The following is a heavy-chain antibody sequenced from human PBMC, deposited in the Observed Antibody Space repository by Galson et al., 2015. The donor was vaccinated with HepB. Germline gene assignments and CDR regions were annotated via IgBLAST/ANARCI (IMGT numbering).Heavy chain of an antibody. J-gene: IGHJ4*02. CDR1: GYTFTSYG. CDR3: ARAGDYIWGSYIPFDY. V-gene: IGHV1-18*01. Sequence: SVKVSCKASGYTFTSYGISWVRQAPGQGLEWMGWISAYNGNTNYAQKLQGRVTMTTDTSTSTAYMELRSLRSDDTAVYYCARAGDYIWGSYIPFDYWGQGTLVTVSS. D-gene: IGHD3-16*01. CDR2: ISAYNGNT.